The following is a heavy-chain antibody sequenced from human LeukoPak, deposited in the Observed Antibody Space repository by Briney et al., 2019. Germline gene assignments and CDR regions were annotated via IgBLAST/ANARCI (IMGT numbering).Heavy chain of an antibody. Sequence: PGGSLRLSCAASGFTFRNYAMHWVRQAPGKGLEWLAVISHDGSNKYYADSVKGRFTISRDNSKNTLYLQMNSPRAEDTAVYYCAKDLTTVTTNYWGQGTLVTVSS. CDR2: ISHDGSNK. J-gene: IGHJ4*02. D-gene: IGHD4-17*01. CDR1: GFTFRNYA. CDR3: AKDLTTVTTNY. V-gene: IGHV3-30-3*01.